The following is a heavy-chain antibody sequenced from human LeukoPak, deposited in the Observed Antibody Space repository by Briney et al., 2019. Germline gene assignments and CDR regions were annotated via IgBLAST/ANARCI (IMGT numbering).Heavy chain of an antibody. CDR3: ARSATYDYVWGSYRYYDP. CDR1: GGSIYSYY. D-gene: IGHD3-16*02. J-gene: IGHJ5*02. Sequence: SETLSVTCSVSGGSIYSYYWTRIRQPPRKGLEWLGYIYSSGSTTYNPSLQSRVTISVDTSRNQFSLKLTSVTTADTAIYYCARSATYDYVWGSYRYYDPWGQGTLVTVSS. V-gene: IGHV4-59*01. CDR2: IYSSGST.